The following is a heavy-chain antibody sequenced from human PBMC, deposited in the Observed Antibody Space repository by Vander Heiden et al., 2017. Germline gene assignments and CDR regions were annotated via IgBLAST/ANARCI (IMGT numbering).Heavy chain of an antibody. CDR3: AREGYDSSGYYHFDY. D-gene: IGHD3-22*01. V-gene: IGHV3-33*01. CDR2: IWYDGSNK. CDR1: GFTFSSHG. J-gene: IGHJ4*02. Sequence: QVQLVESGGGVVQPGRSLRLSCAASGFTFSSHGMDWVRQAPGKGLEWVAVIWYDGSNKYYADSVKGRFTISRDNSKNTLYLQMNSLRAEDTAVYYCAREGYDSSGYYHFDYWGQGTLVTVSS.